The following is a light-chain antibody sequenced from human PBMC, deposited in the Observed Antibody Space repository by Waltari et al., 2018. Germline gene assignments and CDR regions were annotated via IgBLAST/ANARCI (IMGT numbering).Light chain of an antibody. CDR3: QHRSTWPH. V-gene: IGKV3-11*01. Sequence: EVVLTQSPATLSLSPGESATLSCRASQSISVYVAWYQQRPGQPPRLLIHAASIRAPGIPARFSGSGSGTDFTLTIDTLEPEDFAIYYCQHRSTWPHFAGGTKVEVK. CDR2: AAS. CDR1: QSISVY. J-gene: IGKJ4*01.